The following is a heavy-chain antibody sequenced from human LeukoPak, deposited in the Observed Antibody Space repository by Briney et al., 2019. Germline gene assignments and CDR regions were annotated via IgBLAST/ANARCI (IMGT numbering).Heavy chain of an antibody. D-gene: IGHD5-24*01. CDR2: IYYSGST. CDR1: GGSISSDDCY. V-gene: IGHV4-30-4*01. J-gene: IGHJ4*02. Sequence: SQTLSLTCTVSGGSISSDDCYWSWIRQPPGKGLEWIGYIYYSGSTYYNPSLKSRVTISVDTSKNQFSLKLSSVTAADTAVYYCARGGDGYIFDYWGQGTLVTVPS. CDR3: ARGGDGYIFDY.